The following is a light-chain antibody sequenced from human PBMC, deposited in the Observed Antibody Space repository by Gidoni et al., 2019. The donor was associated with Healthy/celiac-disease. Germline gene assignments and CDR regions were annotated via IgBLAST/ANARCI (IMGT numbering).Light chain of an antibody. J-gene: IGLJ1*01. CDR1: SLRSYY. Sequence: SSELTPDPAVSVALGQTVRITCQGDSLRSYYPSWYQQKPGQAPVLVIYGKNNRPSGIPDRFSGSSSGNTASLTITGAQAEDEADYYCNSRDSSGNHLRVFGTGTKVTVL. CDR2: GKN. CDR3: NSRDSSGNHLRV. V-gene: IGLV3-19*01.